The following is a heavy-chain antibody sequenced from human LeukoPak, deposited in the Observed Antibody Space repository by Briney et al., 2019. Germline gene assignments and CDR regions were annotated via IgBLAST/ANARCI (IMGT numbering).Heavy chain of an antibody. CDR2: INTNTGNP. J-gene: IGHJ4*02. D-gene: IGHD5-18*01. Sequence: GASVKVSCKASGYTFTSYGISWVRQAPGQGLEWMGWINTNTGNPTYAQGFTGRFVFSLDTSVSTAYLQISSLKAEDTAVYYCARDYTAMERVWDYWGQGTLVTVSS. V-gene: IGHV7-4-1*02. CDR3: ARDYTAMERVWDY. CDR1: GYTFTSYG.